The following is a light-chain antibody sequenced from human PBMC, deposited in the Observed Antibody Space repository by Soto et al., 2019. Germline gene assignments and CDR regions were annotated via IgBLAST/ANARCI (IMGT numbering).Light chain of an antibody. J-gene: IGKJ3*01. Sequence: ERVMTQSPATLSVSPGERATLSCRASQSVGSNLAWYQQKPGQAPRLLIFGASSRATGVPARFSGSGSGTEFTLTINRLQSADFAVYFCQQYDNLPLTCGSVTKVAIK. CDR1: QSVGSN. CDR3: QQYDNLPLT. CDR2: GAS. V-gene: IGKV3-15*01.